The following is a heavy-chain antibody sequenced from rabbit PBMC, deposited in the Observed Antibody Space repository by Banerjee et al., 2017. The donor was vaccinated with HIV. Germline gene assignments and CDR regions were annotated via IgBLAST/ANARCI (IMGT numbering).Heavy chain of an antibody. Sequence: QSLEESGGDLVKPGASLTLTCTASGFSFSSTYYMCWVRQAPGKGLEWIACIATSSGHTYYASWAKGRFTISKTSSTTVTLQMTSLTAADTATYFCARRNVGYGYGYAFDLWGPGTLVTVS. CDR2: IATSSGHT. J-gene: IGHJ2*01. D-gene: IGHD3-1*01. CDR1: GFSFSSTYY. V-gene: IGHV1S40*01. CDR3: ARRNVGYGYGYAFDL.